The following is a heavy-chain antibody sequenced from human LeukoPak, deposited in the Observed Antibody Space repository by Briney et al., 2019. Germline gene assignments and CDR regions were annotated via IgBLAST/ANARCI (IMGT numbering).Heavy chain of an antibody. D-gene: IGHD3-10*01. CDR2: INHSGST. Sequence: SETLSLTCTVSSGSISTSNYYWGWIRQPPGKGLEWIGEINHSGSTNYNPSLKSRVTISVDTSKNQFSLKLSSVTAADTAVYYCARILRADGSGSYYTHFDYWGQGTLVTVSS. CDR3: ARILRADGSGSYYTHFDY. CDR1: SGSISTSNYY. V-gene: IGHV4-39*07. J-gene: IGHJ4*02.